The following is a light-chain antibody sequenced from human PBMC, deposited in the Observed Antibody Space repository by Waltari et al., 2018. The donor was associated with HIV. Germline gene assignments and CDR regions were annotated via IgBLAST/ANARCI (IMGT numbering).Light chain of an antibody. J-gene: IGLJ2*01. CDR1: SSNIGAGYD. CDR2: ANI. Sequence: QSVLTQPPSVSGAPGQRVTISCTGSSSNIGAGYDVHWYQQPPGPAPKLLIYANINRPSGVPDRFSGSKSGSSASLAITGLQAEDEAHYYCQSFDSSLTTSGVIFGGGTKLTVL. CDR3: QSFDSSLTTSGVI. V-gene: IGLV1-40*01.